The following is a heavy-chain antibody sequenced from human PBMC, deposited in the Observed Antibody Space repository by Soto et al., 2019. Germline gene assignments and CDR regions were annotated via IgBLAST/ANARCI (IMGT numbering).Heavy chain of an antibody. J-gene: IGHJ5*02. D-gene: IGHD3-16*01. CDR2: IYYGGST. CDR1: GGSISSGGYY. Sequence: SETLSLTCTVSGGSISSGGYYWSWIRQHPGKGLEWIGYIYYGGSTYYNPSLKSRVTISIDTPKNQFSLQLSSVTAADTAVYYCARDRGGITVSSKPLGERFDPWGQGTLVTVSS. CDR3: ARDRGGITVSSKPLGERFDP. V-gene: IGHV4-31*03.